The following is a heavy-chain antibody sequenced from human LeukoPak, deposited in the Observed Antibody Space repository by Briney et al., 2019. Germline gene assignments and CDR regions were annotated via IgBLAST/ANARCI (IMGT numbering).Heavy chain of an antibody. Sequence: ASVKVSCKVSGYTLTELSMHWVRQAPGKGLEWMGGFDPEDGETIYAQKFQGRVTMTEHTSTDTAYMELSSLRSEDTAVYYCVHYDILTGNFDYWGQGTLVTVSS. CDR1: GYTLTELS. J-gene: IGHJ4*02. D-gene: IGHD3-9*01. CDR3: VHYDILTGNFDY. V-gene: IGHV1-24*01. CDR2: FDPEDGET.